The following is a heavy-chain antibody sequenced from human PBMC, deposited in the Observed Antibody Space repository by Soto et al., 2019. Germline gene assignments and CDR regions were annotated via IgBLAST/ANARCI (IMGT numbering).Heavy chain of an antibody. V-gene: IGHV4-59*01. CDR2: IYYSGST. CDR3: ARGHLTGSFKRVLSWFDP. D-gene: IGHD3-10*01. CDR1: GGSISSYY. Sequence: AETLSLTCTVSGGSISSYYWSWIRQPPGKGLEWIGYIYYSGSTNYNPSLKSRVTISVDTSKNQFSLKLSSVNAAATAVYYCARGHLTGSFKRVLSWFDPWGQGTLVTVSS. J-gene: IGHJ5*02.